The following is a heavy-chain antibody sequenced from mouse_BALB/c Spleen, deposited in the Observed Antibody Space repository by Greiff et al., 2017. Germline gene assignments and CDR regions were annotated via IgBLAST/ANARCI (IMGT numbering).Heavy chain of an antibody. CDR1: GFSLTSYG. V-gene: IGHV2-5-1*01. D-gene: IGHD2-5*01. J-gene: IGHJ4*01. Sequence: VQLQQSGPSLVQPSQSLSITCTVSGFSLTSYGVHWVRQSPGKGLGWLGVIWRGGSTDYNAAFMSRLSITKDNSKSQVFFKMNSLQADDTALYSCAKWASSNYDPFYAMDYWGQGNSVTVSS. CDR2: IWRGGST. CDR3: AKWASSNYDPFYAMDY.